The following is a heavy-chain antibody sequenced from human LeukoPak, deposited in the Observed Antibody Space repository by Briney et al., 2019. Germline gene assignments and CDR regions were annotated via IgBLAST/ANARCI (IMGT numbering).Heavy chain of an antibody. CDR2: ISSSSTI. V-gene: IGHV3-48*01. D-gene: IGHD3-3*01. Sequence: PGGSLRLSCAASGFTFSSYSMSWVRQAPGKGREWVSYISSSSTIYYAASVKGRFTISRDNAKNSLYLQMNSLRAEDTAVYYCARRDYYETGQYYYYGMDVWGQGTTVTVSS. CDR1: GFTFSSYS. J-gene: IGHJ6*02. CDR3: ARRDYYETGQYYYYGMDV.